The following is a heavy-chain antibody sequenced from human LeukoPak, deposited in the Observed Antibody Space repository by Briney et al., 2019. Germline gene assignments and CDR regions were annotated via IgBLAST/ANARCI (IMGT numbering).Heavy chain of an antibody. D-gene: IGHD5-18*01. V-gene: IGHV3-48*03. CDR3: ARGYSYGQLYHFDY. CDR2: ISSSGSTT. CDR1: GFTFSSYE. Sequence: PGGSLRLSCAASGFTFSSYEMSWVRQAPGKGLEWVSYISSSGSTTYYADSVKGRFTMSRDSATNSLYLQMNSLRAEDTAVYYCARGYSYGQLYHFDYWGQGTLVTVSS. J-gene: IGHJ4*02.